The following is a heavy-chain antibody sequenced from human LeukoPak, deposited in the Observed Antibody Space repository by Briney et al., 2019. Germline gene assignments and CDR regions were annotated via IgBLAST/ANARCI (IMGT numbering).Heavy chain of an antibody. D-gene: IGHD2-2*01. CDR2: IYQSGNA. J-gene: IGHJ4*02. CDR1: GGSISGGTYY. Sequence: KPSQTLSLTCTVSGGSISGGTYYWTWIRQPPGKGLEWVGHIYQSGNAHYNPSLKSRVTISEDKSKNQFSLKLSSVTAADTAVYYCARAKDIVVVPAAAYFDYWGQGTLVTVSS. V-gene: IGHV4-30-2*05. CDR3: ARAKDIVVVPAAAYFDY.